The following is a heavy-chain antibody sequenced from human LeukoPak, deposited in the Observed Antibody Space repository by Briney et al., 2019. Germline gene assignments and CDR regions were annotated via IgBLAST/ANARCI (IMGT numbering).Heavy chain of an antibody. Sequence: GGSLRLSCAASGLTVSSKYMSRVRQAPGKGLEWVSVIYSGGSTYYADSVKGRFTISRDNSKNTLYLQMNSLRAEDTAVYYCARSYSNYDYYYYYMDVWGKGTTVTVSS. CDR1: GLTVSSKY. J-gene: IGHJ6*03. D-gene: IGHD4-11*01. CDR2: IYSGGST. V-gene: IGHV3-66*02. CDR3: ARSYSNYDYYYYYMDV.